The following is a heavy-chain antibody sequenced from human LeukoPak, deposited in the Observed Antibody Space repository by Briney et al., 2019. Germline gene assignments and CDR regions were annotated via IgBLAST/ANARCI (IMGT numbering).Heavy chain of an antibody. CDR3: AISLRDGYNYFDY. V-gene: IGHV4-31*03. D-gene: IGHD5-24*01. Sequence: SQTLSLTCTVSGGSISSGGYYWSWIRQHPGKGLEWIGYIYYSGSTYYNPSLKSRVTISVDTSKNQFSLKLSSVTAADTAVYNCAISLRDGYNYFDYWGQGTLVTLSS. J-gene: IGHJ4*02. CDR2: IYYSGST. CDR1: GGSISSGGYY.